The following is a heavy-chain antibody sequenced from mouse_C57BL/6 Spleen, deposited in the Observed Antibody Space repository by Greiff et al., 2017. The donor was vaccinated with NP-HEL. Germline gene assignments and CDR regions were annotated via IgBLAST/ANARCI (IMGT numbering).Heavy chain of an antibody. D-gene: IGHD1-1*01. CDR2: INPGNSDT. V-gene: IGHV1-5*01. Sequence: VQLQQSGTVLARPGASVKMSCKTSGYTFTSYWMHWVKQRPGQGLEWIGAINPGNSDTSYNQKFKGKAKLTAVTSASTAYMELSSLTNEDSAVYYCTLTVVEDYYAMDYWGQGTSVTVSS. CDR3: TLTVVEDYYAMDY. J-gene: IGHJ4*01. CDR1: GYTFTSYW.